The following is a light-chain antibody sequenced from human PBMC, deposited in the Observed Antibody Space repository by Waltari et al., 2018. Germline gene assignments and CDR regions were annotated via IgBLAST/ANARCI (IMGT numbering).Light chain of an antibody. V-gene: IGKV3-20*01. CDR2: GAS. CDR1: QSISSY. Sequence: LTQSPGTLSLSPGERATLSCRASQSISSYLAWYQQKPGQAPRLLIYGASTRATGIPDRFSGSGSGTDFSLTISGLEPEDSAVYYCQHHFRLPATFGQGTKVEIK. CDR3: QHHFRLPAT. J-gene: IGKJ1*01.